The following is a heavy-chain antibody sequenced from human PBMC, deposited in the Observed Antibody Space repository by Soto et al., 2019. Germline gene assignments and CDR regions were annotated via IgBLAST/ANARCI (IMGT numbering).Heavy chain of an antibody. V-gene: IGHV4-59*01. D-gene: IGHD1-1*01. CDR3: ARLATRYYFDY. Sequence: ASETLSLTCTVTGGSIISYYWSWIRQPPGKGLEWIGYIYYSGSTNYNPSLKSRVTISVDTSKNQFSLKMSSVTAADTAVYYCARLATRYYFDYWGQGTLFTVS. CDR1: GGSIISYY. J-gene: IGHJ4*02. CDR2: IYYSGST.